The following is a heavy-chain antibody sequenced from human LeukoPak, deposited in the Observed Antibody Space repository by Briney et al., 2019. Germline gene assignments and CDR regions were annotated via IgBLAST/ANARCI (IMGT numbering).Heavy chain of an antibody. Sequence: GGSLRLSCAASGITFSSYGMSWVRQAPGKGLEWVSSISSTGGTTYYADSVKGRFTISRDNSKNSLYLQMNSLRAEDTAVYYCAELGITMIGGVWGKGTTVTISS. CDR2: ISSTGGTT. V-gene: IGHV3-23*01. J-gene: IGHJ6*04. CDR1: GITFSSYG. CDR3: AELGITMIGGV. D-gene: IGHD3-10*02.